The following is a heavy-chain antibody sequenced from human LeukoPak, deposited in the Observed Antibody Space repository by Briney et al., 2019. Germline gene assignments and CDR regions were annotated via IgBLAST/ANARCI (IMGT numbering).Heavy chain of an antibody. CDR2: IYYSGST. CDR3: ASSLCGGGSCYPPGYYGMDV. Sequence: SETLSLTCTVSGGSISSYYWSWIRQPPGKGLEWIGYIYYSGSTNYNPSLKSRVTISVDTSKNQFSLKLSSVTAADTAVYYCASSLCGGGSCYPPGYYGMDVWGQGTTVTVSS. D-gene: IGHD2-15*01. CDR1: GGSISSYY. V-gene: IGHV4-59*01. J-gene: IGHJ6*02.